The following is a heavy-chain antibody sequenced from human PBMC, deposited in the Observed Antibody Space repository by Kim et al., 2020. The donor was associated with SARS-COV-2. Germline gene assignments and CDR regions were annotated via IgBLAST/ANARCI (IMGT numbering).Heavy chain of an antibody. V-gene: IGHV3-21*01. D-gene: IGHD6-13*01. J-gene: IGHJ6*02. CDR2: ISSSSSYI. CDR3: AREYSSSWYYDRIYYYYGMDV. Sequence: GGSLRLSCAASGFTFSSYSMNWVRQAPGKGLEWVSSISSSSSYIYYADSVKGRFTISRDNAKNSLYLQMNSLRAEDTAVYYCAREYSSSWYYDRIYYYYGMDVWGQGTTVTVSS. CDR1: GFTFSSYS.